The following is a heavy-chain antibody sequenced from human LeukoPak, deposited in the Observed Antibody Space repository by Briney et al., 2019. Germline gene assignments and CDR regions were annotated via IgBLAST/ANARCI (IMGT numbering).Heavy chain of an antibody. V-gene: IGHV3-9*01. J-gene: IGHJ3*02. D-gene: IGHD6-19*01. CDR1: GFTFDDYA. Sequence: GGSLRLSCAASGFTFDDYAMHWVRQTPGKGLEWVSGISWNSGSLGYADSVKGRSTIFRDNAKNSLYLQMNSLRAEDTALYYCAKDRSSGWYGRDDAFDIWGQGTMVTVSS. CDR2: ISWNSGSL. CDR3: AKDRSSGWYGRDDAFDI.